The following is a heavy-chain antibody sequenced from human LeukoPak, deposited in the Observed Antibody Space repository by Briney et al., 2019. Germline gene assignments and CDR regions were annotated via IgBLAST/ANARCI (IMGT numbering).Heavy chain of an antibody. J-gene: IGHJ6*04. Sequence: SVKVSCKASGDTFSSYTTSWVRQAPGQGLEWMGGIIPILGTANYAQKFQGRVTITADESTSTAYMELSSLRSEDTAVYFCAGIPVFGVILHQEPVWGKGTTVTVSS. CDR3: AGIPVFGVILHQEPV. CDR1: GDTFSSYT. V-gene: IGHV1-69*01. D-gene: IGHD2-8*01. CDR2: IIPILGTA.